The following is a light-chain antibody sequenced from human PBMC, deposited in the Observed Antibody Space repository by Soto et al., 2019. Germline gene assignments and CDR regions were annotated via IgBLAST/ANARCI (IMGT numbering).Light chain of an antibody. J-gene: IGKJ1*01. V-gene: IGKV3-15*01. CDR1: QSVSSD. CDR2: GAS. CDR3: QQYNTWHPKMA. Sequence: VVTQSPATLSVFPGETATLSCRASQSVSSDLAWYQQRPGQAPRLHIYGASTRATGIPARFRGSGSGTEFRLTISSLQSEDFATYYCQQYNTWHPKMAFGRGTKVEIK.